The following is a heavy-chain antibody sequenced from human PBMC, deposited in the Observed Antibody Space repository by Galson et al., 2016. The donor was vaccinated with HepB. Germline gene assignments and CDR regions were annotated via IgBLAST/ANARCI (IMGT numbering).Heavy chain of an antibody. V-gene: IGHV1-24*01. CDR1: GYTLTEFS. J-gene: IGHJ4*02. D-gene: IGHD2-21*01. CDR2: FDPKDGKT. Sequence: SVKVSCKVSGYTLTEFSMHWVRQAPGKGLEWMGGFDPKDGKTIYAQRFQGRATMTEDTSTDTAYMELSSLRSDDTAVYYCATGHMAPYFDYWGRGTLVTVSS. CDR3: ATGHMAPYFDY.